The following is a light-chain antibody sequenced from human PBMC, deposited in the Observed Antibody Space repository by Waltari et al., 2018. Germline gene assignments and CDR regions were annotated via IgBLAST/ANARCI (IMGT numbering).Light chain of an antibody. CDR1: QSISSNY. CDR2: GAS. Sequence: IVLTQSPGTLSLSPGERATLSCRASQSISSNYLSWYQHKPGQAPRLLIYGASRRATGIPDRFSGSGSGTDFTLTISRLEPEDFAVYFCQQYGGSPPMYTFGQGTKLEIK. CDR3: QQYGGSPPMYT. V-gene: IGKV3-20*01. J-gene: IGKJ2*01.